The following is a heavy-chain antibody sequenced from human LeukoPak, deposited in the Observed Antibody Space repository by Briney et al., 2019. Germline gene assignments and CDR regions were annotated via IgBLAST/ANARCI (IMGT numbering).Heavy chain of an antibody. V-gene: IGHV4-39*02. CDR3: AKEEYRGRGVFFDY. Sequence: PSETLSLTCTVSGGSISSSSYYWGWIRQPPGKGLEWIGSIYYSGSTYYNPSLKSRVTISVDTSKNQFSLKLSSVTAADTAVYYCAKEEYRGRGVFFDYWGQGTLVTVSS. CDR1: GGSISSSSYY. CDR2: IYYSGST. J-gene: IGHJ4*02. D-gene: IGHD3-10*01.